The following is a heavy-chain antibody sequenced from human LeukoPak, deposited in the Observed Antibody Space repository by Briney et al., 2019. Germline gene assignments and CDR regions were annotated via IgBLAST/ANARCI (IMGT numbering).Heavy chain of an antibody. J-gene: IGHJ6*02. V-gene: IGHV3-23*01. CDR2: ISGSGGST. CDR3: SKSIHDFWSGYYYYYYGMDV. D-gene: IGHD3-3*01. CDR1: GFTFSSYA. Sequence: GGSLRLSCAASGFTFSSYAMSWVRQAPGKGLEWVSAISGSGGSTYYADSVKGRFTISRDNSKNTLYLQMNSLRAEDTAVYYCSKSIHDFWSGYYYYYYGMDVWGQGTTVTGSS.